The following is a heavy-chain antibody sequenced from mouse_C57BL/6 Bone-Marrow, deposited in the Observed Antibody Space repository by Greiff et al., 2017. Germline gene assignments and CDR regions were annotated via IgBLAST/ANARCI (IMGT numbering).Heavy chain of an antibody. CDR3: AIQGELYYGNYEDAMDY. V-gene: IGHV2-3*01. CDR1: GFSLTSYG. CDR2: IWGDGST. D-gene: IGHD2-1*01. J-gene: IGHJ4*01. Sequence: QVQLQQSGPGLVAPSQSLSITCTVSGFSLTSYGVSWVRQPPGKGLEWLGVIWGDGSTNYHSALISRLSTSKDNSKSQVFLQLNSLQTDDTATYYCAIQGELYYGNYEDAMDYWGQGTSVTVSS.